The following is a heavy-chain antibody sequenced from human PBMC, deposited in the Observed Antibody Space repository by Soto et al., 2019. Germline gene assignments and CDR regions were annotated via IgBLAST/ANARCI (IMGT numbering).Heavy chain of an antibody. J-gene: IGHJ6*03. CDR2: IRSKANSYAT. D-gene: IGHD3-10*01. CDR3: TSPVDPSVRGVIRDYYYYYMDV. V-gene: IGHV3-73*01. Sequence: GGSLRLSCAASGFTFSGSAMHWVRQASGKGLEWVGRIRSKANSYATAYAASVKGRFTISRDDSKNTAYLQMNSLKTEDTAVYYCTSPVDPSVRGVIRDYYYYYMDVWGKGTTVTVAS. CDR1: GFTFSGSA.